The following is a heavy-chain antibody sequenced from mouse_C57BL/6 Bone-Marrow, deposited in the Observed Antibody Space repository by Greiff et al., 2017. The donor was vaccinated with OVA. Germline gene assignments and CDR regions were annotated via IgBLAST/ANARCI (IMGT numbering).Heavy chain of an antibody. CDR2: IWSGGST. V-gene: IGHV2-2*01. Sequence: QVQLQQSGPGLVQPSQSLSITCTVSGFSLTSYGVHWVRQSPGKGLVWPGVIWSGGSTDYNAAFISRLSISKDNSKSHVFFNMNTLQADDTAIYYSARYDDDSSYGYFDVWGTATTVAVSS. D-gene: IGHD1-1*01. J-gene: IGHJ1*03. CDR1: GFSLTSYG. CDR3: ARYDDDSSYGYFDV.